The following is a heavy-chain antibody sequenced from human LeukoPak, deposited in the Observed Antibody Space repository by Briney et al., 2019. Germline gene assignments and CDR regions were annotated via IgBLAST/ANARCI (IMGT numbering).Heavy chain of an antibody. CDR1: GGSISSSNYY. CDR3: ARPIRPRLRAFDY. CDR2: IYYSGST. Sequence: KPSETLSLTCTVSGGSISSSNYYWGWIRQPPGKGLEWIGSIYYSGSTYYNPSLKSRVTISVDTSKNQFSLKLSSVTAADTAVYYCARPIRPRLRAFDYWGQGTLVTVSS. J-gene: IGHJ4*02. D-gene: IGHD4-17*01. V-gene: IGHV4-39*07.